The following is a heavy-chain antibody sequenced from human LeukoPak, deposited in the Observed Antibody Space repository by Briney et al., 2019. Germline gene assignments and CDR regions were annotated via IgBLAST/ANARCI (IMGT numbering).Heavy chain of an antibody. CDR1: GGSINSYY. D-gene: IGHD3-10*01. CDR3: ARGGYYGSGNDFRFDP. V-gene: IGHV4-59*01. Sequence: PSETLSLTCTVSGGSINSYYWSWIRQPPGKGLECIGYIHYTGSTNYDPSLKSRVTISVDTSKSQFSLKLSSVTAADTAIYYCARGGYYGSGNDFRFDPWGQGTLVTVSS. J-gene: IGHJ5*02. CDR2: IHYTGST.